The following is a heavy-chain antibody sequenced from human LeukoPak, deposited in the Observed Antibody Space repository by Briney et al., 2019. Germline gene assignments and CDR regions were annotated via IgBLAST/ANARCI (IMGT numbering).Heavy chain of an antibody. CDR3: ARGKTSQNIVTRKTYNWFDP. CDR1: GFTFSSYS. CDR2: ISSSSTI. D-gene: IGHD2/OR15-2a*01. Sequence: PGGSLRLSCAASGFTFSSYSMIWVRQAPGKGLEWVSYISSSSTIYYADSVKGRFTISRDNAKNSLYLQMKSLRAEDTAVYYCARGKTSQNIVTRKTYNWFDPWGQGTLVTVSS. J-gene: IGHJ5*02. V-gene: IGHV3-48*04.